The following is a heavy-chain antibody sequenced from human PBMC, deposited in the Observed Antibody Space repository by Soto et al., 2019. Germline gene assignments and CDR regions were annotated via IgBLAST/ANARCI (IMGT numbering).Heavy chain of an antibody. CDR3: AREGPSSSVHYYYYYMDV. CDR1: GFTFSSYG. V-gene: IGHV3-33*01. J-gene: IGHJ6*03. CDR2: IWYDGSNK. Sequence: GGSLRLSCAASGFTFSSYGMHWVRQAPGKGLEWVAVIWYDGSNKYYADSVKGRFTISRDNSKNTLYLQMNSLRAEDTAVYYCAREGPSSSVHYYYYYMDVWGKGTTVTVSS. D-gene: IGHD6-6*01.